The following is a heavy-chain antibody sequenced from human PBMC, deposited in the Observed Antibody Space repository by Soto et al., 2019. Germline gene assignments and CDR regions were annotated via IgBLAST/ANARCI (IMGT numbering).Heavy chain of an antibody. V-gene: IGHV3-7*04. D-gene: IGHD2-21*01. Sequence: KGLEWVVNINADGSEKWYVDSVKGRFTISRDKAKNSLYLQMNSLRAEDTAVYYCVMVKEDESIRDYFQ. CDR3: VMVKEDESIRDYFQ. CDR2: INADGSEK. J-gene: IGHJ1*01.